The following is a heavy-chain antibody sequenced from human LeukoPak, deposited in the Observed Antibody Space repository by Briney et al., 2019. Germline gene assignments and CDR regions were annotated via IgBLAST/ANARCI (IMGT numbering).Heavy chain of an antibody. D-gene: IGHD1-26*01. V-gene: IGHV1-2*02. J-gene: IGHJ5*02. CDR3: ARDLAGSYNWFDP. CDR1: GYTFTGYY. Sequence: ASVRVSCKASGYTFTGYYMHWVRQAPGQGLEWMGWINPNSGGTNYAQKFQGRVTMTRDTSISTAYMELSRLRSDDTAVHYCARDLAGSYNWFDPWGQGTLVTVSS. CDR2: INPNSGGT.